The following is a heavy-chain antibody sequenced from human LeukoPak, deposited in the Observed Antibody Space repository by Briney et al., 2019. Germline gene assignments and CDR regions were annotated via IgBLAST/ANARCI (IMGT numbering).Heavy chain of an antibody. V-gene: IGHV3-33*01. D-gene: IGHD6-13*01. CDR1: GFTFSTYG. J-gene: IGHJ4*02. Sequence: QAGGSLRLSCGASGFTFSTYGMQWVRQAPGKGLEWVAVMWYDGSKKYYADSVKGRFTVSRDNSKNTLYLEMNSLRAEDTAVYYCARPMAAADYWGQGTLVTVSS. CDR3: ARPMAAADY. CDR2: MWYDGSKK.